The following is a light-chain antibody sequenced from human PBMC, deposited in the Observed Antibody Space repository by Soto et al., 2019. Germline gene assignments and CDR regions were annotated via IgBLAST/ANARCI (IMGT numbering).Light chain of an antibody. V-gene: IGKV1-39*01. CDR3: QQSKSIPPWT. Sequence: DIQMPPSPSSLSASVVDRVTINCRASQTISIYLNWYQLRPGKGPKLLIYSASTLQSGVSSRFSGSGSGTDFTLTISSLQPEDAATYYCQQSKSIPPWTFGQGTKVDIK. CDR2: SAS. J-gene: IGKJ1*01. CDR1: QTISIY.